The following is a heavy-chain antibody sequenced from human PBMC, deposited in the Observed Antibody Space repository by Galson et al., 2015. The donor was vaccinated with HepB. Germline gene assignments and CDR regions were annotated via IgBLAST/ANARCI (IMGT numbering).Heavy chain of an antibody. CDR2: ISAYNGNT. D-gene: IGHD2-2*01. V-gene: IGHV1-18*04. Sequence: SVKVSCKASGYTFTSYGISWVRQAPGQGLEWMGWISAYNGNTNYAQKLQGRVTMTTDTSTSTAYMELRSLRSDDTAVYYCARDEGYCSSTSCYWNYYYYGMDVWGQGTTVTVSS. J-gene: IGHJ6*02. CDR1: GYTFTSYG. CDR3: ARDEGYCSSTSCYWNYYYYGMDV.